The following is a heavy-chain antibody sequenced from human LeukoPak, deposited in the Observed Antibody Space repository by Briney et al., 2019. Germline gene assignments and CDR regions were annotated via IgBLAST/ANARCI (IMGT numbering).Heavy chain of an antibody. CDR2: IWHDGSHK. CDR1: GFAFNTYA. J-gene: IGHJ4*02. Sequence: PGRSLRLSCAASGFAFNTYAMHWVRQAPGQGLEWVALIWHDGSHKFYSNSVRGQFTISRDNSKNTVSLQMNNLRPEDTAVYYWARKFFGGGIYPDFWGQEPLVTVSS. V-gene: IGHV3-33*01. D-gene: IGHD3-16*01. CDR3: ARKFFGGGIYPDF.